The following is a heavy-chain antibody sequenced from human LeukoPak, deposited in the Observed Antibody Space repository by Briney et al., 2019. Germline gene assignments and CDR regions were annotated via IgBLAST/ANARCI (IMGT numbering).Heavy chain of an antibody. CDR1: GYTFNTYG. CDR3: AREPAYCGGDCYSDL. V-gene: IGHV1-18*01. CDR2: ISAYNGNT. J-gene: IGHJ5*02. Sequence: ASVKVSCKASGYTFNTYGISWVRQAPGQGLEWMGWISAYNGNTNYAQKLQGRVTMTTDTSTSTIYMEVRSLRSDDTAVYYCAREPAYCGGDCYSDLWGQGTLVTVSS. D-gene: IGHD2-21*02.